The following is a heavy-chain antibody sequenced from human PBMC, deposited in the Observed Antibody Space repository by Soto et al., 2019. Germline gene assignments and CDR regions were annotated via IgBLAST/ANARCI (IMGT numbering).Heavy chain of an antibody. D-gene: IGHD6-19*01. J-gene: IGHJ4*02. CDR3: ARGQVFSSGWYFDY. Sequence: ASVRVSGKASGYTFTGYYMHGGREAPGQGLEWMGWINPNSGGTNYAQKFQGWVTMTRDTSISTAYMELSRLRSDDTAVYYCARGQVFSSGWYFDYWGQGTLVTVSS. CDR1: GYTFTGYY. V-gene: IGHV1-2*04. CDR2: INPNSGGT.